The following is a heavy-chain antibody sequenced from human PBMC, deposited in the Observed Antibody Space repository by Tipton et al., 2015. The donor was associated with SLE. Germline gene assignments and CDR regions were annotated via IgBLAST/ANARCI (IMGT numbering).Heavy chain of an antibody. J-gene: IGHJ4*02. CDR1: GGSIGSGGNS. CDR2: IYDSGTT. V-gene: IGHV4-30-2*01. D-gene: IGHD5-18*01. Sequence: LRLSCAVSGGSIGSGGNSWSWIRQPPEKGLEWIGFIYDSGTTSYNPSLKSRVTISMDKSKNQYSLKLSSVTAADTAVYYCARGRVDTALGYFDYWGQGTLVTVSS. CDR3: ARGRVDTALGYFDY.